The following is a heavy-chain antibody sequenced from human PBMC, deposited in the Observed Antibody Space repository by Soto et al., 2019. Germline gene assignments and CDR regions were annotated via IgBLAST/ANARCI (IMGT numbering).Heavy chain of an antibody. V-gene: IGHV4-30-4*01. D-gene: IGHD3-3*01. Sequence: SETLSLTCTVSGGSISSGDYYWSWIRQPPGKGLEWIGYIYYSGSPYYNPSLKSRVTISVDTSKNQFSLKLSSVTAADTAVYYCAREYYDFWSGRETYYYGMDVWGQGTTVTVSS. J-gene: IGHJ6*02. CDR3: AREYYDFWSGRETYYYGMDV. CDR1: GGSISSGDYY. CDR2: IYYSGSP.